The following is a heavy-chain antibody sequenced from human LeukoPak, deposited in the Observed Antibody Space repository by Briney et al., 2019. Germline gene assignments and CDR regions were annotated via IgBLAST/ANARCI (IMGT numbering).Heavy chain of an antibody. D-gene: IGHD3-22*01. CDR1: GYTFTRYG. CDR3: ARAHGYDSSGYSEAYFDY. CDR2: ISAYNGNT. V-gene: IGHV1-18*01. Sequence: ASVKVSCKASGYTFTRYGVSWVRQAPGRGLEWMGWISAYNGNTNYAQKLQGRVTMTTDTPTSTAYMELRSLRSDDTAVYYCARAHGYDSSGYSEAYFDYWGQGTLVTVSS. J-gene: IGHJ4*02.